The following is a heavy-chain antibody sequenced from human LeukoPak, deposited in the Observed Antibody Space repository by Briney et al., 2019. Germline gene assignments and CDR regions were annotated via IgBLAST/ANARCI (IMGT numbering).Heavy chain of an antibody. CDR1: GFTFSTYW. D-gene: IGHD6-19*01. J-gene: IGHJ4*02. Sequence: GGSLRLSCEVSGFTFSTYWMTRVRQAPGKGLEWVAVISYDGSNKYYADSVKGRFTISRDNSKNTLYLQMNSLTDEDTAVYYCAKVRWDNSGWYYLDNWGQGTLVTVSS. V-gene: IGHV3-30*18. CDR2: ISYDGSNK. CDR3: AKVRWDNSGWYYLDN.